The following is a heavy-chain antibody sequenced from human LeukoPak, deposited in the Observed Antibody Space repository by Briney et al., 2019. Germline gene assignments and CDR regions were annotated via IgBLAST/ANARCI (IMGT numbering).Heavy chain of an antibody. CDR3: ASETAYYYYMDV. V-gene: IGHV1-69*13. Sequence: GASVKVSCKASGGTFSSYAISWVRQAPGQGLEWMGGIIPIFGTASYAQRFQGRVTITADESTSTVHMELSSLRSEDTAVYYCASETAYYYYMDVWGKGTTVTISS. CDR1: GGTFSSYA. J-gene: IGHJ6*03. CDR2: IIPIFGTA.